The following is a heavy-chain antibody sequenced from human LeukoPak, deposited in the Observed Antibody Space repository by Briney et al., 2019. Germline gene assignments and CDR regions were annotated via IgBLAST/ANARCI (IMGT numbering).Heavy chain of an antibody. J-gene: IGHJ2*01. CDR3: ARGYAGGYFDL. CDR1: GFTFSSYA. V-gene: IGHV3-23*01. D-gene: IGHD5-12*01. Sequence: GGSLRLSCAASGFTFSSYAMSWVRQAPGKGLEWVSAISGSGGSTYYADSVKGRFTISRDNSKDTLFLQMHSLRPGDTAVYYCARGYAGGYFDLWGRGTLVTVSS. CDR2: ISGSGGST.